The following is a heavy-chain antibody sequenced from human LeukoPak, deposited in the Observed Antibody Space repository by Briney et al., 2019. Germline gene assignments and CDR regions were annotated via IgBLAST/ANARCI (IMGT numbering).Heavy chain of an antibody. CDR2: INPHSGGT. CDR3: AKTHRDSNAFDI. Sequence: ASVKVSCKTSGYTFIGYYMHWVRQAPGQGLEWMGWINPHSGGTGYAQKFQGRVSMTRDTSISTAYMELSGLRSDDTAIYYCAKTHRDSNAFDIWGQGTMVTVSS. D-gene: IGHD2-21*02. V-gene: IGHV1-2*02. J-gene: IGHJ3*02. CDR1: GYTFIGYY.